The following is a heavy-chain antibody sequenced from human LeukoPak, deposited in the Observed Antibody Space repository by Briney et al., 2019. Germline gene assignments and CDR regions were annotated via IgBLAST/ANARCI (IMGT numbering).Heavy chain of an antibody. CDR3: AINGGGDSGYGNFDY. CDR2: VDWDSASI. Sequence: GGSLRLSYAVYGFTFANYAMHWVRLVAGKGLESVPVVDWDSASIGYAECVTGRFTTSRDNAKSSLYLQMNSLRDEDKAFYYCAINGGGDSGYGNFDYWGQGTLVTVSS. V-gene: IGHV3-9*01. J-gene: IGHJ4*02. D-gene: IGHD5-12*01. CDR1: GFTFANYA.